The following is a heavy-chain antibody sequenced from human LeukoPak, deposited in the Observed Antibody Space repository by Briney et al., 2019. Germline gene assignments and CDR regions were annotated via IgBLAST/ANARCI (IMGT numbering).Heavy chain of an antibody. CDR2: INTDGSST. CDR1: RFTFGSYW. J-gene: IGHJ5*02. CDR3: ARGGYSYGS. D-gene: IGHD5-18*01. V-gene: IGHV3-74*01. Sequence: GGSLRLSCAASRFTFGSYWMHWVRQAPGKGLVWVSRINTDGSSTTYADSVKGRFTISRDNAKNSLYLQMNSLRAEDTAVYYCARGGYSYGSWGQGTLVTVSS.